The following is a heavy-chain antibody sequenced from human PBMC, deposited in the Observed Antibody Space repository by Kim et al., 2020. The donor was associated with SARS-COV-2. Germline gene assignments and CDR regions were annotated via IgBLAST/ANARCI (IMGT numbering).Heavy chain of an antibody. CDR1: GFTFSSYW. J-gene: IGHJ6*02. CDR2: IKRGGSEK. V-gene: IGHV3-7*01. Sequence: GGSLRLSCAASGFTFSSYWMSWVRQAPGKGLEWVANIKRGGSEKYYVDSVKGRFTISRDNAKNSLYLQMNSLRAEDTAVDYCARDGSWGVGGVFHYYYYGMDVWGQGTPVTVSS. D-gene: IGHD3-16*01. CDR3: ARDGSWGVGGVFHYYYYGMDV.